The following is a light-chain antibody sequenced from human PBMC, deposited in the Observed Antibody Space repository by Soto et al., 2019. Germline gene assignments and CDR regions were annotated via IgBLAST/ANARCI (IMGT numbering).Light chain of an antibody. V-gene: IGKV3-15*01. CDR2: GAS. J-gene: IGKJ1*01. CDR1: QSVDSN. Sequence: EIVMTQSPATLSVSPGERATLSCRASQSVDSNLAWYQQKPGQAPRLLIYGASTRATGIPARFSGSGSGTEFTLTISSLQSEDFAVYYCQQYNYWPPETFGQGTKVDIK. CDR3: QQYNYWPPET.